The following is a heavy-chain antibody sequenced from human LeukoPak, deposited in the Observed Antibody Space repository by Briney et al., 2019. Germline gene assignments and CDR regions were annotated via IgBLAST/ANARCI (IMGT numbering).Heavy chain of an antibody. D-gene: IGHD3-10*01. J-gene: IGHJ5*02. CDR3: ARDHSVGDIAWWFDP. V-gene: IGHV1-46*01. CDR2: INPTGTST. Sequence: ASVKVSRKTSGYTFTNNWMHWVRQAPGQGLEWVGVINPTGTSTLYAQNFQGRVTLTRDMSTTTDYMELRSLTSEDTAVYYCARDHSVGDIAWWFDPWGQGTLVSVSS. CDR1: GYTFTNNW.